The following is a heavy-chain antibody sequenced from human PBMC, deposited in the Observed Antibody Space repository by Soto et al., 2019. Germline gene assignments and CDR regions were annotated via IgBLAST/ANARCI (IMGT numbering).Heavy chain of an antibody. CDR3: SRDTGSAEDGDSDF. V-gene: IGHV1-69*06. CDR2: IIPIFGAT. D-gene: IGHD4-17*01. Sequence: GASVKVSCKASGGAFYSYAINWVRQAPGQGFEWLGGIIPIFGATNYAQKFQGRLTITADKSTSTAYMELSSLRSDDTAVYFCSRDTGSAEDGDSDFWGQGTLATVSS. CDR1: GGAFYSYA. J-gene: IGHJ4*02.